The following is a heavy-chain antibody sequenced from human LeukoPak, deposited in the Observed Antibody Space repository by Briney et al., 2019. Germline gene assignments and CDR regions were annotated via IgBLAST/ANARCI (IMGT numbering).Heavy chain of an antibody. Sequence: PGRSLRLSCAASGFTFYDYAMHWVRQVPGKGLEWVSGVSWNSGSIGYADSVKGRFTISRDNAKSSLYLQMNSLRAEDTALYYCAKDSAHYWNFDVWGRGTLVTVSS. J-gene: IGHJ2*01. CDR1: GFTFYDYA. CDR2: VSWNSGSI. V-gene: IGHV3-9*01. CDR3: AKDSAHYWNFDV.